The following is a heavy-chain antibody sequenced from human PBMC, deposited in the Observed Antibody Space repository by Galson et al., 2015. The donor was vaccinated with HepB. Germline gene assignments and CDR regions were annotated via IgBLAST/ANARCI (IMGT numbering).Heavy chain of an antibody. CDR1: GFIFSSYA. Sequence: SLRLSCAASGFIFSSYAMSWVRQAPGKGLEWVSSISGSGGNTYYAASVKGRFTISRDNSKNSVYLQMNSLRADDMAVYYCAKLVSSSWPSHFDSWGQGTLVTVSS. D-gene: IGHD6-13*01. V-gene: IGHV3-23*01. CDR2: ISGSGGNT. CDR3: AKLVSSSWPSHFDS. J-gene: IGHJ4*02.